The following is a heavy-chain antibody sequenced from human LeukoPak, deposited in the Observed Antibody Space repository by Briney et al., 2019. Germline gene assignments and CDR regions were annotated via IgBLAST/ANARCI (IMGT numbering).Heavy chain of an antibody. V-gene: IGHV3-30*19. D-gene: IGHD3-3*01. CDR3: ARDLDDFWSGYYSKYYYYYGMDV. Sequence: PGGSLRLSCAASGFSFSRHGMHWVRQVPGKGLEWVVVISYDGSNKYYADSVKGRFTISRDNSKNTLYLQMNSLRAEDTAVYYCARDLDDFWSGYYSKYYYYYGMDVWGQGTTVTVSS. CDR2: ISYDGSNK. CDR1: GFSFSRHG. J-gene: IGHJ6*02.